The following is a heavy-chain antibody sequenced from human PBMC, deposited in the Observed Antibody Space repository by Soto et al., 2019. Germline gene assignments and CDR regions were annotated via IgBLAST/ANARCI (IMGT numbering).Heavy chain of an antibody. V-gene: IGHV3-11*01. CDR1: GFMFSDHY. Sequence: KSGGSLRLSCVASGFMFSDHYMTWIRQAPGKXLERVAYISNTGHSTSSADSVKGRFTISRDNAKNSLYLQMKSLKSEDTAVYYCAREYGRWSLGLYSSYHGMDVWGQGTMVTVSS. CDR3: AREYGRWSLGLYSSYHGMDV. CDR2: ISNTGHST. D-gene: IGHD3-3*01. J-gene: IGHJ6*02.